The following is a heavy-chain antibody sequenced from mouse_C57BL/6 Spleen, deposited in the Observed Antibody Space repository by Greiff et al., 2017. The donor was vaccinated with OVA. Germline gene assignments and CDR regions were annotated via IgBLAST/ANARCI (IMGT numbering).Heavy chain of an antibody. CDR1: GYTITSYW. D-gene: IGHD1-1*01. Sequence: VQLQQPGAELVKPGASVKLSCKASGYTITSYWMHWVKQRPGQGLEWIGMIHPNSGSTNYNEKFKSKATLTVDKSSSTAYMQLSSLTSEDSAVYYCAPITTVVFDYWGQGTTLTVSS. V-gene: IGHV1-64*01. CDR3: APITTVVFDY. CDR2: IHPNSGST. J-gene: IGHJ2*01.